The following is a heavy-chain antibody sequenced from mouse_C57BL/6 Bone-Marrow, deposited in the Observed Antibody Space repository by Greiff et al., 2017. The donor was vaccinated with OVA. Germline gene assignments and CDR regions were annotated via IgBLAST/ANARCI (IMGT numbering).Heavy chain of an antibody. J-gene: IGHJ1*03. Sequence: EVQLQESGPGLVKPSQSLSLTCSVTGYSITSGYYWNWIRQFPGNKLEWMGYISYDGSNNYNPSLKNRISITRDTSKNQFFLKLNSVTTEDTATYYCAREGVYYDYGNWYFDVWGTGTTVTVSS. CDR1: GYSITSGYY. CDR3: AREGVYYDYGNWYFDV. V-gene: IGHV3-6*01. CDR2: ISYDGSN. D-gene: IGHD2-4*01.